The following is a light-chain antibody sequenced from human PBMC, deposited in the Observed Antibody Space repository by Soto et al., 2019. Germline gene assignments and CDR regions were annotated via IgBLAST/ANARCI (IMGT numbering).Light chain of an antibody. CDR3: QQYDSYTYT. Sequence: DIRMTQSPATLSASVGDRVTITCRASQTIGGWLAWYQQKPGKAPKLLISEVSSLESAVPPRFSGGGSGAEFTLIISSLQPDDFATYYCQQYDSYTYTFGQGTKLEI. J-gene: IGKJ2*01. CDR1: QTIGGW. CDR2: EVS. V-gene: IGKV1-5*01.